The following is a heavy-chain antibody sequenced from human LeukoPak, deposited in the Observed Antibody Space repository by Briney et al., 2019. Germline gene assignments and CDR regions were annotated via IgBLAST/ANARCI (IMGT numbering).Heavy chain of an antibody. D-gene: IGHD4-11*01. Sequence: GGSLRLSCAASGFTFSSYSMNWVRQAPGKGLEWVSSISSSSRYIYYADSVKGRFTISRDNAKNSLYLQMNSLRAEDTAVYYCARDENDYSNYEGANYYYGMDVWGQGTTVTVSS. V-gene: IGHV3-21*01. CDR1: GFTFSSYS. CDR3: ARDENDYSNYEGANYYYGMDV. J-gene: IGHJ6*02. CDR2: ISSSSRYI.